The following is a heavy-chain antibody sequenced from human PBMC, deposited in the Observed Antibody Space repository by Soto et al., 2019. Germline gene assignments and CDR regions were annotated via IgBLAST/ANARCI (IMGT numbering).Heavy chain of an antibody. J-gene: IGHJ6*02. V-gene: IGHV3-23*01. Sequence: EVQLLESRGGLVQPGGSLRLSCAASGFTFSSYAMSWVRQAPGEGLEWVSAISGSGGSTYYADSVKGRFTISRDNSKNTLYLQMNSLRAEDTAVYYCAAAGTSYYGLDVWGQGTTVTVSS. CDR3: AAAGTSYYGLDV. CDR1: GFTFSSYA. CDR2: ISGSGGST. D-gene: IGHD6-13*01.